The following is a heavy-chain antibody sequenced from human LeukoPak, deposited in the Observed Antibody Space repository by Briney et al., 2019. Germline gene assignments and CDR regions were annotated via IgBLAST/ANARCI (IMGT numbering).Heavy chain of an antibody. Sequence: GGSLRLSCAASGFTFSSYSMNWVRQAPGKGLEWVSSISSSSSYIYYADSVKGRFTISRDNAKNSLYLQMNSLRAEDTAVYYCARSPGYDILTGYPVDYWGQGTLVTVSS. CDR2: ISSSSSYI. CDR1: GFTFSSYS. V-gene: IGHV3-21*01. J-gene: IGHJ4*02. D-gene: IGHD3-9*01. CDR3: ARSPGYDILTGYPVDY.